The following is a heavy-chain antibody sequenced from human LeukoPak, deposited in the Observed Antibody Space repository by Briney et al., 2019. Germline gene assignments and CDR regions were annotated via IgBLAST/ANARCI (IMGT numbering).Heavy chain of an antibody. Sequence: ASVKVSCKASGYTFITYGISWVRQAPGQGLEWMGWISAYNGNTNYAQKLQGRVTMTTDTSTSTAYMELRSLRSDDTAVYYCARDRGIAVAGNSDYWGQGTLVTVSS. CDR2: ISAYNGNT. CDR1: GYTFITYG. CDR3: ARDRGIAVAGNSDY. J-gene: IGHJ4*02. V-gene: IGHV1-18*01. D-gene: IGHD6-19*01.